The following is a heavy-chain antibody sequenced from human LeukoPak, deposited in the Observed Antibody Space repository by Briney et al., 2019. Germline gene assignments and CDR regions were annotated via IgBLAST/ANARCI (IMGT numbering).Heavy chain of an antibody. Sequence: GESLKISCKGSGYSFTSHWIGWVRQTPGKGLEWMGIIYPGDSDTRYSPSFQGQVTISADKSISTAYLQWSSLKASDTAMYYCAITYYDILTGYYGFDYWGQGTLVTVSS. V-gene: IGHV5-51*01. CDR2: IYPGDSDT. D-gene: IGHD3-9*01. J-gene: IGHJ4*02. CDR3: AITYYDILTGYYGFDY. CDR1: GYSFTSHW.